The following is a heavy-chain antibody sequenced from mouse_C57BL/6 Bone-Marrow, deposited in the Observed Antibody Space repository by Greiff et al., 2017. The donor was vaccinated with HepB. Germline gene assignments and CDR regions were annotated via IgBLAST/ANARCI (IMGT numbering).Heavy chain of an antibody. D-gene: IGHD1-1*01. CDR1: GYTFTSYW. CDR2: IYPNSGST. CDR3: ARGSSSAWFAY. Sequence: VQLQQPGAELVKPGASVKLSCKASGYTFTSYWMHWVKQRPGQGLEWIGMIYPNSGSTNYNEKFKSKATLTVDKSSSTAYMQLSSLTSEDSAVYYCARGSSSAWFAYWGQGTLVTVSA. V-gene: IGHV1-64*01. J-gene: IGHJ3*01.